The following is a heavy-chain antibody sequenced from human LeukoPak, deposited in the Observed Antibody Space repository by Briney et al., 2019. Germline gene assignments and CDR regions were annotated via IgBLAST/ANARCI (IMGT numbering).Heavy chain of an antibody. CDR1: GFSLSTSEVG. J-gene: IGHJ4*02. Sequence: SGPTLVKPTQPLTLSCTFSGFSLSTSEVGVGWIRQPPGKALEWLALIYWNDDKRYSPSLKSRLTITKDTSKNQVVLTMTNMDPVDTATYYCAHSTAARSFDYWGQGTLVTVSS. CDR3: AHSTAARSFDY. D-gene: IGHD6-6*01. CDR2: IYWNDDK. V-gene: IGHV2-5*01.